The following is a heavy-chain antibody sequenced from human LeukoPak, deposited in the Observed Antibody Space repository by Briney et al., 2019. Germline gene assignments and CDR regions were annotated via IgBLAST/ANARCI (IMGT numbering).Heavy chain of an antibody. CDR3: AREGGDITGTFRSFDY. CDR2: IWYDGSNK. Sequence: PGGSLRLSCAASGFTFSSYGMHWVRQAPGKGLEWVAVIWYDGSNKYYADSVKGRFTISRDNSKNTLYLQMNSLRAEDTAVYYCAREGGDITGTFRSFDYWGQGTLVTVSS. J-gene: IGHJ4*02. CDR1: GFTFSSYG. V-gene: IGHV3-33*01. D-gene: IGHD1-7*01.